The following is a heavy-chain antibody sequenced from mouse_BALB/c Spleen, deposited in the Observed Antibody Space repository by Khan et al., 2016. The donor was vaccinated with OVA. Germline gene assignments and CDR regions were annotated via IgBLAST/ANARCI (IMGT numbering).Heavy chain of an antibody. CDR3: ARGNYYGYYFDY. D-gene: IGHD1-1*01. J-gene: IGHJ2*01. V-gene: IGHV3-2*02. CDR2: IRYSGVT. Sequence: EVQLQESGPGLVKPSQSLSLTCTVTGYSITSGYAWNWIRQFPGNKLEWMAYIRYSGVTSYTPSLKSRISITRDTSKNQFFLQLNSVTTEDTAAYYCARGNYYGYYFDYWGQGTTLTVSS. CDR1: GYSITSGYA.